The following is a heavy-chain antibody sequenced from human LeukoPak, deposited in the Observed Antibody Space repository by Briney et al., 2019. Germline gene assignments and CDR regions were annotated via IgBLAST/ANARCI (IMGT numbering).Heavy chain of an antibody. CDR1: GFTFSSYW. D-gene: IGHD2/OR15-2a*01. V-gene: IGHV3-74*01. Sequence: GGSLRLSCAASGFTFSSYWMYWVRQAPGKGLVWVSRINSDGSTTSYADSVKGRFTISRDNAKNTLYLQMNGLRAEDTAVYYCARVSTTSNFYYYYGMDVWGQGTTVTVSS. CDR2: INSDGSTT. CDR3: ARVSTTSNFYYYYGMDV. J-gene: IGHJ6*02.